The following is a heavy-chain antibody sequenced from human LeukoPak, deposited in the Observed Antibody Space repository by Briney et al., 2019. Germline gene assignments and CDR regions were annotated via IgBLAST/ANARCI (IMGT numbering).Heavy chain of an antibody. J-gene: IGHJ4*02. CDR2: ININSCDT. V-gene: IGHV1-2*02. Sequence: ASEKVSCKTSGYMFTGYYIHWMRRAPGQGLEWMGWININSCDTKYSKKFQGRVTMARDTSFTTVYMELSSLRSDDTAVYYCARDKSAIDYWGQGTLVTVS. CDR3: ARDKSAIDY. CDR1: GYMFTGYY.